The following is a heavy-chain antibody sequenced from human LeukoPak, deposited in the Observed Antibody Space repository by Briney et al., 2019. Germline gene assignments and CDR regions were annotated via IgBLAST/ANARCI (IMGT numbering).Heavy chain of an antibody. D-gene: IGHD2-15*01. V-gene: IGHV3-64*04. CDR1: GFPFSSYA. Sequence: GGSLRLSCSASGFPFSSYAMHWVRQAPGKGLEYVSAISDSGGSTYYADSVKGRFTISRDNSKNTLYLQMNSLRAEDTAVYYCARDGGGGLDYWGQGTLVTVSS. CDR2: ISDSGGST. CDR3: ARDGGGGLDY. J-gene: IGHJ4*02.